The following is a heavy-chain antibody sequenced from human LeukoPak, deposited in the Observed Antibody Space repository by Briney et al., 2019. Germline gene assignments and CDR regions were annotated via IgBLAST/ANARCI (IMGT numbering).Heavy chain of an antibody. CDR3: ASEQIFVFDY. V-gene: IGHV4-39*07. CDR1: GGSISSSSYY. CDR2: IYYSGST. Sequence: SSETLSLTCTVSGGSISSSSYYWGWIRQPPGKGLEWIGSIYYSGSTYYNPSLKSRVTMSVDTSKNQFSLKLSSVTAADTAVYYCASEQIFVFDYWGQGTLVTVSS. D-gene: IGHD3-9*01. J-gene: IGHJ4*02.